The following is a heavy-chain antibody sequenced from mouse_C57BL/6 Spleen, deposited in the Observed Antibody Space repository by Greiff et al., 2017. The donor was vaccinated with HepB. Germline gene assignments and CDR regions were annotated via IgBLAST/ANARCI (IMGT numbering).Heavy chain of an antibody. CDR3: ATLLPIEDWYFDV. J-gene: IGHJ1*03. V-gene: IGHV1-82*01. CDR1: GYAFSSSW. D-gene: IGHD1-2*01. Sequence: QVQLQQSGPELVKPGASVKISCKASGYAFSSSWMNWVKQRPGKGLEWIGRIYPGDGDTNYNGKFTGKATLTADKSSSTAYMQLSSLKSEDSAVYFCATLLPIEDWYFDVWGTLTTVTVSS. CDR2: IYPGDGDT.